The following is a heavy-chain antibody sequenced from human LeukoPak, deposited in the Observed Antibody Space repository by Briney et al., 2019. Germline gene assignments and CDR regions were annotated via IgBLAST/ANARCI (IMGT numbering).Heavy chain of an antibody. CDR1: GGSIISTSYY. D-gene: IGHD2-2*01. CDR2: IYYSGNT. CDR3: ARHGRVYCSSTSCYDDY. V-gene: IGHV4-39*01. Sequence: SETLSLTCTVSGGSIISTSYYWGRIRQPPGKGLEWIGSIYYSGNTYYNPSLKSRVTISIDMSKHQFSLKVNSVTAADTAVYYCARHGRVYCSSTSCYDDYWGHGTLVTVSS. J-gene: IGHJ4*01.